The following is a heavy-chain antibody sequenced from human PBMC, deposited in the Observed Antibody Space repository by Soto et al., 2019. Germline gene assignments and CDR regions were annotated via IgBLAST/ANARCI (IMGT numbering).Heavy chain of an antibody. D-gene: IGHD6-19*01. Sequence: PGGSLRLSCAASGFTFSSYEMNWVRQAPGKGLEWVSYISSSGSTIYYADSVKGRFTISRDNAKNSLYLQMNSLRAEDTAVYYCARDSYSSGYYYGMDAWGQGTTVTVSS. CDR1: GFTFSSYE. V-gene: IGHV3-48*03. CDR3: ARDSYSSGYYYGMDA. CDR2: ISSSGSTI. J-gene: IGHJ6*02.